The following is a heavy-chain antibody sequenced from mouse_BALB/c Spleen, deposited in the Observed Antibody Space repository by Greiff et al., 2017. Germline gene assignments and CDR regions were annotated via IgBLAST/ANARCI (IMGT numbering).Heavy chain of an antibody. V-gene: IGHV1-54*01. Sequence: VQLQQSGAELVRPGTSVKVSCKASGYAFTNYLIEWVKQRPGQGLEWIGVINPGSGGPNYNEKFKGKATLTADKSSSTAYMQLSSLTSDDSAVYFCARGTVVADYYAMDYWGQGTSVTVSS. D-gene: IGHD1-1*01. CDR3: ARGTVVADYYAMDY. CDR2: INPGSGGP. J-gene: IGHJ4*01. CDR1: GYAFTNYL.